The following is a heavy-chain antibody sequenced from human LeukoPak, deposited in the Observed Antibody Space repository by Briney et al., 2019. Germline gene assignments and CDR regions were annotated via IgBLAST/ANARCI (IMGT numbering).Heavy chain of an antibody. V-gene: IGHV3-21*01. CDR3: ARALWSGPVYYGMDV. Sequence: GGSLKLSCAASGFTFSNYNFYWVRQAPGKGLEWVSSISSTSSYIYYADSMKGRFTISRDNAKNSLYLQMNSLRAEDTAVYYCARALWSGPVYYGMDVWGKGTTVTVSS. D-gene: IGHD3-10*01. J-gene: IGHJ6*04. CDR2: ISSTSSYI. CDR1: GFTFSNYN.